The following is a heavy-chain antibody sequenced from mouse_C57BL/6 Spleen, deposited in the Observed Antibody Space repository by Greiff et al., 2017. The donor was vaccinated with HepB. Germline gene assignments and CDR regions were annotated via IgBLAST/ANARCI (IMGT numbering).Heavy chain of an antibody. Sequence: VQLQQSGAELVMPGASVKLSCKASGYTFTSYWMHWVKQRPGQGLEWIGEIDPSDSYTNYNQKFKGKSTLTVDKSSSTAYMQLSSLTSEDSAVYYCARGGTTVVARYAMDYWGQGTSVTVSS. J-gene: IGHJ4*01. D-gene: IGHD1-1*01. V-gene: IGHV1-69*01. CDR3: ARGGTTVVARYAMDY. CDR2: IDPSDSYT. CDR1: GYTFTSYW.